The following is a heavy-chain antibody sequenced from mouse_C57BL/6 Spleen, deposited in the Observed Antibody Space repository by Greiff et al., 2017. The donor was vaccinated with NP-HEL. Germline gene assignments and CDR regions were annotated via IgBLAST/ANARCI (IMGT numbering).Heavy chain of an antibody. J-gene: IGHJ2*01. CDR3: ARERSGTVYFDY. V-gene: IGHV5-4*01. D-gene: IGHD1-1*01. Sequence: EVQLVESGGGLVKPGGSLKLSCAASGFTFSSYAMSWVRQTPEKRLEWVATISDGGSYTYYPDNVKGRFTISRDNAKNNLYLQMSHLKSEDTAMYYCARERSGTVYFDYWGQGTTLTVSS. CDR2: ISDGGSYT. CDR1: GFTFSSYA.